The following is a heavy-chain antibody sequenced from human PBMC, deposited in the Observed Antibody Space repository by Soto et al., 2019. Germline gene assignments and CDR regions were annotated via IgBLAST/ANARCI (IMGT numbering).Heavy chain of an antibody. V-gene: IGHV3-23*01. CDR1: GFTFSIYA. CDR2: IANSGGRT. CDR3: AKDGRAYSQEHFDY. D-gene: IGHD5-18*01. J-gene: IGHJ4*02. Sequence: PGGSLRLSCAASGFTFSIYAMSWVRQAPGRGLEWVSAIANSGGRTYYADSVKGRFTISRDNSRNTLYLQMNSLRADDTAVYYCAKDGRAYSQEHFDYWGQGTLVTVSS.